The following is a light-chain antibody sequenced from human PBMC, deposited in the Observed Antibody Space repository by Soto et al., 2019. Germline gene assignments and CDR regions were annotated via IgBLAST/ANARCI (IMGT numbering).Light chain of an antibody. CDR2: KVS. CDR1: QSLVSSDGNTY. V-gene: IGKV2-30*01. Sequence: DVVMTQSPLSLPVTLGQPASISCRSSQSLVSSDGNTYLNWFQQRPGQSPRRLIYKVSNRDSGVPDRFSGSGSGTDFTLKISRVEAEDVGVYYCMQGTHWPPWTFGQGTKVEIE. CDR3: MQGTHWPPWT. J-gene: IGKJ1*01.